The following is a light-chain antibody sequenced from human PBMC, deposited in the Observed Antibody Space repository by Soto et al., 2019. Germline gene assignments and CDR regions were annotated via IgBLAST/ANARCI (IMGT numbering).Light chain of an antibody. CDR3: ASYAGVNNLL. V-gene: IGLV2-8*01. CDR1: SSDIGGYNF. Sequence: QSALTQPPSASGSPGQSVTISCTGTSSDIGGYNFVSWYQQHPGKAPKLMIYDVTKRPSGVPDRFSGSKSGNTASLTVSGLQAEDEADYYCASYAGVNNLLFGGGPQL. CDR2: DVT. J-gene: IGLJ2*01.